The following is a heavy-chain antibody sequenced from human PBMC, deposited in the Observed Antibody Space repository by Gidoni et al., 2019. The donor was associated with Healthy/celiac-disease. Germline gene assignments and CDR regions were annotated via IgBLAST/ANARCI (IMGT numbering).Heavy chain of an antibody. CDR2: IYYSGST. V-gene: IGHV4-59*01. CDR1: GGSISSYY. CDR3: ARVYCTNGVCAAFNP. D-gene: IGHD2-8*01. Sequence: QVQLQESGPGLVKPSETLSLTCTVSGGSISSYYWSWIRQPPGKGLEWIGYIYYSGSTNYNPSLKSRVTISVDTSKNQFSLKLSSVTAADTAVYYCARVYCTNGVCAAFNPWGQGTLVTVSS. J-gene: IGHJ5*02.